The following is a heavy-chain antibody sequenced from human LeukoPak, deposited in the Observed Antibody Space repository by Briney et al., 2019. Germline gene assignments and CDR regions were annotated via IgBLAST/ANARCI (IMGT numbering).Heavy chain of an antibody. CDR2: INTYTGNT. CDR3: ARWDYDSSGYALYYFDY. D-gene: IGHD3-22*01. V-gene: IGHV7-4-1*02. J-gene: IGHJ4*02. Sequence: ASVKVSCKASGYTFTSYAMNWVRQAPGQGLEWMGWINTYTGNTTYAQGFTGRFVFSLDTSVSTAYLQMSSLKAEDTAVYYCARWDYDSSGYALYYFDYWGQGTLVTVSS. CDR1: GYTFTSYA.